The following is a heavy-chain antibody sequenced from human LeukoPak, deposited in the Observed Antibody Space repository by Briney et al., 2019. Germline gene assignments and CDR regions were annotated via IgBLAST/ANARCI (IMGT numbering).Heavy chain of an antibody. CDR3: ARDEARRSWYTNWNDGKDY. J-gene: IGHJ4*02. V-gene: IGHV3-30*04. Sequence: GGSLRLSCAASGFTFSSYAMHWVRQAPGKGLEWVAVISYDGSNKYYADSVKGRFTISRDNPKNTLYLQMNSLRAEDTAVYYCARDEARRSWYTNWNDGKDYWGQGTLVTVSS. CDR1: GFTFSSYA. D-gene: IGHD1-20*01. CDR2: ISYDGSNK.